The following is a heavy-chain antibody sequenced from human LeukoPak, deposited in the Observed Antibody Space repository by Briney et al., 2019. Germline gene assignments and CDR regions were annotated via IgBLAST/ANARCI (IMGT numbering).Heavy chain of an antibody. CDR1: GYTFTSYG. CDR3: ARGSTHYYDSSGYADY. D-gene: IGHD3-22*01. J-gene: IGHJ4*02. V-gene: IGHV1-18*01. CDR2: ISAYNGNT. Sequence: ASVKVSCKASGYTFTSYGISWVRQAPGQGLEWMGWISAYNGNTNYAQKFQGRVTITADKSTSTAYMELSSLRSEDTAVYYCARGSTHYYDSSGYADYWGQGTLVTVSS.